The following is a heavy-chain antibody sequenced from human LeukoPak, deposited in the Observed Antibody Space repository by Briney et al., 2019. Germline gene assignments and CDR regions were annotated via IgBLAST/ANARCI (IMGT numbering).Heavy chain of an antibody. D-gene: IGHD3-10*01. CDR1: GFTVSSNY. J-gene: IGHJ4*02. Sequence: TGGSLRLSCAASGFTVSSNYMSWVRQAPGKGLEWVSVIYSGGSTYYADSVKGRFTISRDNSKNTLYLQMNSLRAEDTAVYYCARAPAGYYYGSGTMVTDYWGQGTMVTVSS. V-gene: IGHV3-66*01. CDR2: IYSGGST. CDR3: ARAPAGYYYGSGTMVTDY.